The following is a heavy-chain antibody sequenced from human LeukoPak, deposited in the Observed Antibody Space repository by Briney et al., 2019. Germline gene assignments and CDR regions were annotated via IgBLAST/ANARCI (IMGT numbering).Heavy chain of an antibody. J-gene: IGHJ3*02. CDR3: ARDPYYDFWSGLGAFDI. Sequence: PGGSLRLSCAASGFTFSSYAMHWVRQAPGKGLEWVAVISYDGSNKYYADSVKGRFTISRDNSKNTLYPQMNSLRAEDAAVYYCARDPYYDFWSGLGAFDIWGQGTMVTVSS. CDR1: GFTFSSYA. CDR2: ISYDGSNK. D-gene: IGHD3-3*01. V-gene: IGHV3-30-3*01.